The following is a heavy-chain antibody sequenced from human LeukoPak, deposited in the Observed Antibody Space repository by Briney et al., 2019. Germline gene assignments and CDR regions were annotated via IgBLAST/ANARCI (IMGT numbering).Heavy chain of an antibody. CDR2: IYYSGST. J-gene: IGHJ4*02. CDR1: GGSIISYY. Sequence: SETLSLTCTVSGGSIISYYWSWIRQPPGKGLEWIGYIYYSGSTNYNPSLKSRVTISVDTSKNQFSLKLSSVTAADTAVYYCARPSSGYHVDYWGQGTLVTVSS. CDR3: ARPSSGYHVDY. V-gene: IGHV4-59*01. D-gene: IGHD3-22*01.